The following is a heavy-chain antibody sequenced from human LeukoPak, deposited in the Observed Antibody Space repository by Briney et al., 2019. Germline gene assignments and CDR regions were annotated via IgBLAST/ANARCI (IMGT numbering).Heavy chain of an antibody. Sequence: SETLSLTCTVSGGSISNYYWSWIRQPPGKGLEWIGYIHYSGSINYNPSLKSRVTISVDKSKNQFSLKLSSVTAADTAVYYCARLPSRQGSPDYWGQGTLVSASS. CDR3: ARLPSRQGSPDY. CDR2: IHYSGSI. V-gene: IGHV4-59*01. J-gene: IGHJ4*02. D-gene: IGHD5-24*01. CDR1: GGSISNYY.